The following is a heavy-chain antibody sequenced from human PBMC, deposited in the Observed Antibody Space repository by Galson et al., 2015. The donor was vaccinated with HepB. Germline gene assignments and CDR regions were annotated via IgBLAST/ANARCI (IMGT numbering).Heavy chain of an antibody. D-gene: IGHD3-3*01. CDR1: GYTFTDYV. CDR3: ARSPLRFLDWLPYYDYHYIDV. CDR2: MNTNTGKP. J-gene: IGHJ6*03. Sequence: SVKVSCKASGYTFTDYVVNWVRQAPGQGLEWMGWMNTNTGKPTYAQGFAGRFVFSLDTSVTTASLQISSLETDDTAVYYCARSPLRFLDWLPYYDYHYIDVWGEGTTVTVSS. V-gene: IGHV7-4-1*02.